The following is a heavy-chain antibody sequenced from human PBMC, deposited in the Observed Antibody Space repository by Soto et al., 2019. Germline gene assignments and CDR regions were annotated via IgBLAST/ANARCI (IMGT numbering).Heavy chain of an antibody. D-gene: IGHD3-16*01. CDR1: GGSISSGGYS. CDR3: ATTAGGNWFDP. V-gene: IGHV4-30-2*01. J-gene: IGHJ5*02. CDR2: IYHSGST. Sequence: TLSLTCAGSGGSISSGGYSWSWIRRPPGKGLEWIGYIYHSGSTYYNPSLKSRVTISVDRSKNQFSLKLSSVTAADTAVYYCATTAGGNWFDPWGQGTLVTVSS.